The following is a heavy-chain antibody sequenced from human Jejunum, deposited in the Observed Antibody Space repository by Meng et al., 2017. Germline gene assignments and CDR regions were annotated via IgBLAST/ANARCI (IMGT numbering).Heavy chain of an antibody. Sequence: VQLVQSGSEFESPGASVTVSCKASGDTVSTYAINCVRQAPGQGLEWKGWMNTYSGNPTYSQGFTGRFVITADTTSSTQYLQITSLQAEDTAVYYCARTSGKGNWFDSWGQGTLVTVSS. D-gene: IGHD3-3*01. V-gene: IGHV7-4-1*02. CDR3: ARTSGKGNWFDS. J-gene: IGHJ5*01. CDR1: GDTVSTYA. CDR2: MNTYSGNP.